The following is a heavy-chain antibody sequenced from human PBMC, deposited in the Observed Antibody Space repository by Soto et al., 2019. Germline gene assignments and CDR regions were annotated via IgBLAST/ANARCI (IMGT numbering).Heavy chain of an antibody. V-gene: IGHV3-21*06. CDR2: ISRFSDRT. J-gene: IGHJ4*02. D-gene: IGHD3-10*01. CDR3: ARAGAYFGEFDYFDY. CDR1: GFNFNSYT. Sequence: SGGSLRLSCSASGFNFNSYTMNWVRQAPGKGLEWVSSISRFSDRTYYADSVKGRFAIFGANAEDSVYLQVNSLRAEDTAVYYCARAGAYFGEFDYFDYWGQGTPVTVSS.